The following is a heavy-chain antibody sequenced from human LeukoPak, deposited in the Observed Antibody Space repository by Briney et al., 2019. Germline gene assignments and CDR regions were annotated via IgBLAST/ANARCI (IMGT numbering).Heavy chain of an antibody. D-gene: IGHD2-2*01. CDR2: FTPILGTS. V-gene: IGHV1-69*10. Sequence: SVKVSCKASGYTFTSYGISWVRQAPGQGLEWMGGFTPILGTSNYAQKFQGRVTITADKSTSTAYMELSSLRSEDTAIYYCAKVVMTSANWFDPWGQGTLVTVSS. CDR1: GYTFTSYG. J-gene: IGHJ5*02. CDR3: AKVVMTSANWFDP.